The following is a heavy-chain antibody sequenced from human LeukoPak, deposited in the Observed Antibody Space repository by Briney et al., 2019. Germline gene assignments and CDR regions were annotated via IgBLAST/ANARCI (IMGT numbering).Heavy chain of an antibody. CDR3: TMGWYYYYYGMDV. V-gene: IGHV1-69*01. D-gene: IGHD6-19*01. J-gene: IGHJ6*02. Sequence: ASVRVSCKASGGTFSSYAISWVRQAPGQGLEWMGGIIPIFGTANYAQKFQGRVTITADESTSTAYMELSSLRSEDTAVYYCTMGWYYYYYGMDVWGQGTTVTVSS. CDR2: IIPIFGTA. CDR1: GGTFSSYA.